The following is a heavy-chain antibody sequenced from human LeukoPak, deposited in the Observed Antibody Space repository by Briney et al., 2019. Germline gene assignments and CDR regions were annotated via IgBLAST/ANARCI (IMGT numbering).Heavy chain of an antibody. CDR1: GFTFSNAW. Sequence: PGGSLRLSCAASGFTFSNAWMSWVRQAPGKGLEWVGRIKSKTDGGTTDYAAPVKGRFTISRDDSKNTLYLQMNSLKTEDTAVYYCSGSSWYVPGWFDPWGQGTLVTASS. V-gene: IGHV3-15*01. D-gene: IGHD6-13*01. J-gene: IGHJ5*02. CDR3: SGSSWYVPGWFDP. CDR2: IKSKTDGGTT.